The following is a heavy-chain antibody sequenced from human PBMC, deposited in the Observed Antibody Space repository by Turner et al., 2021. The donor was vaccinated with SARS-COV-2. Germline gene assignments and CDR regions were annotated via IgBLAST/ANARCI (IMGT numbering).Heavy chain of an antibody. CDR3: AKPPGEQWLVLALVFDY. D-gene: IGHD6-19*01. V-gene: IGHV3-23*01. J-gene: IGHJ4*02. CDR2: ISGSGGST. CDR1: GFTFSSYA. Sequence: EVQLLESGGCLVQPGGSLRLSCAASGFTFSSYAMSWVRQAPGKGLEWVSAISGSGGSTYYADSVKGRFTISRDKSKNTLYLKMNSLRAEDTAVYYCAKPPGEQWLVLALVFDYWGQGTLVTVSS.